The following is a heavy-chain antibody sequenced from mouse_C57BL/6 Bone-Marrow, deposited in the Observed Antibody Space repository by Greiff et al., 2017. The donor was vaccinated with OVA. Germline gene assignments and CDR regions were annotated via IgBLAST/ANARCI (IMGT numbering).Heavy chain of an antibody. J-gene: IGHJ3*01. CDR3: TTSYYYGSSPWFAY. V-gene: IGHV14-4*01. CDR2: IDPENGDT. Sequence: VHVKQSGAELVRPGASVKLSCTASGFNIKDDYMHWVKQRPEQGLEWIGWIDPENGDTEYASKFQGKATITADTSSNTAYLQLSSLTSEDTAVYYCTTSYYYGSSPWFAYWGQGTLVTVSA. CDR1: GFNIKDDY. D-gene: IGHD1-1*01.